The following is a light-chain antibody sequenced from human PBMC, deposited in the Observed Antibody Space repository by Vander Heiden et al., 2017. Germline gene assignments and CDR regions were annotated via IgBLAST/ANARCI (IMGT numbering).Light chain of an antibody. V-gene: IGLV1-44*01. CDR3: SAWALRLNGVV. Sequence: QSVLTQPPSASGTPGQRVTISGSGSTSNIGTRITSWYQQLPGTALKLLIINNNDRPSGVPDRFSCSKSGTSASLVLSGLQSEDEAVDDCSAWALRLNGVVFGGGTRLTVL. CDR1: TSNIGTRI. J-gene: IGLJ3*02. CDR2: NNN.